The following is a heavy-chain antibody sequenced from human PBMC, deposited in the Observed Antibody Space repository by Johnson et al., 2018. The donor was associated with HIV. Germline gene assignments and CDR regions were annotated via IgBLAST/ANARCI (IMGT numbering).Heavy chain of an antibody. CDR2: ISYDGSNK. V-gene: IGHV3-30*03. CDR1: GFTFSGYW. J-gene: IGHJ3*01. D-gene: IGHD3-10*01. CDR3: AIGGLLWFGDPAD. Sequence: QVQLVESGGGLVQPGGSLRLSCAASGFTFSGYWMSWVRQAPGKGLEWVAVISYDGSNKYYADSVKGRFTISRDNAKNSLCLQMNSLGVEDTAVYYCAIGGLLWFGDPADWGQGTMVTVSS.